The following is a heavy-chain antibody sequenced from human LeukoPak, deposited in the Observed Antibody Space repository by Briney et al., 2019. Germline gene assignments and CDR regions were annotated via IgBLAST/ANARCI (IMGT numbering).Heavy chain of an antibody. CDR1: GFTFSSYG. CDR3: AKSGGSYYDYYYYYMDV. J-gene: IGHJ6*03. D-gene: IGHD1-26*01. Sequence: GGSLRLSCAASGFTFSSYGMHWVRQAPGKGLEWVAFIRNDGSNKYYADSVKGRFTISRDNSKNTLYLQMNSLRAEDTAVYYCAKSGGSYYDYYYYYMDVWGKGTTVTVSS. CDR2: IRNDGSNK. V-gene: IGHV3-30*02.